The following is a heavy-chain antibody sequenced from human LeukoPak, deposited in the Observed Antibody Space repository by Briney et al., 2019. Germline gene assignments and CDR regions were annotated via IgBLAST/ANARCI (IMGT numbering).Heavy chain of an antibody. Sequence: GGSLRLSCAASGFTFSSYSMNWVRQAPGKGLEWVSSISSSSSYIYYADSVKGRFTISRDNAKNSLYLQMNSQRAEDTAVYYCARSIAVAGNPDIWGQGTMVTVSS. CDR3: ARSIAVAGNPDI. V-gene: IGHV3-21*01. D-gene: IGHD6-19*01. CDR1: GFTFSSYS. J-gene: IGHJ3*02. CDR2: ISSSSSYI.